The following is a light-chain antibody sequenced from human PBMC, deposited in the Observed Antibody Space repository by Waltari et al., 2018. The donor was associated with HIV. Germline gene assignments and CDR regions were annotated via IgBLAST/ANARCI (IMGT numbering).Light chain of an antibody. V-gene: IGKV3-20*01. Sequence: EIVLTQSPGTLSLSPGERATLSCRASQSLSSNYIAWYQQKPGQAPRLLISGASSRPTGIPDRFSGSGSETDFTLTISRLEPEDFAVYYCQQYGNSGTFGQGTKVEIK. J-gene: IGKJ1*01. CDR1: QSLSSNY. CDR2: GAS. CDR3: QQYGNSGT.